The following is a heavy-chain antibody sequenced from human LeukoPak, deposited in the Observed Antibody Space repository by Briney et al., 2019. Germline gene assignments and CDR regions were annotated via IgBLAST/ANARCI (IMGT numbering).Heavy chain of an antibody. CDR3: ARGSFDGSGYYLFDY. Sequence: SETLSLTCTVSGGSINTNYWSWIRQPAGKGLEWIGRIYNSGNTNYSPSLESRVTMSADTSKNQFSLKLSSVTAADTAVYYCARGSFDGSGYYLFDYWGQGTLVTVSS. CDR2: IYNSGNT. J-gene: IGHJ4*02. V-gene: IGHV4-4*07. CDR1: GGSINTNY. D-gene: IGHD3-22*01.